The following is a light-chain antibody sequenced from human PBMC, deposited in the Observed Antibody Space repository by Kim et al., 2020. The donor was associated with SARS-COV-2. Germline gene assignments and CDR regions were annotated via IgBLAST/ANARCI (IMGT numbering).Light chain of an antibody. CDR1: QSVSTY. V-gene: IGKV3-11*01. CDR2: DVS. CDR3: QQRSNWPVT. J-gene: IGKJ5*01. Sequence: LSPGESATLSCGASQSVSTYLAWYQQKPGQALRLLIYDVSNRATGVPARFSGSGSGTGFTLTITNLEPEDFAVYFCQQRSNWPVTFGQGTRLEIK.